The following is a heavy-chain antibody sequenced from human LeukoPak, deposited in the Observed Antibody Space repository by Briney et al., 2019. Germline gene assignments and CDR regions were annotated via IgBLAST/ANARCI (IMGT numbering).Heavy chain of an antibody. CDR3: AGIAADNSVDP. CDR2: IYHSGST. CDR1: GYSISSGYY. D-gene: IGHD6-13*01. J-gene: IGHJ5*02. Sequence: SETLSLTCAVSGYSISSGYYWGWIRQPPGKGLEWIGSIYHSGSTYYNPSLKSRVTISVETSKNQFSLKLSSVTAADTAVYYCAGIAADNSVDPWGQGTLVTVSS. V-gene: IGHV4-38-2*01.